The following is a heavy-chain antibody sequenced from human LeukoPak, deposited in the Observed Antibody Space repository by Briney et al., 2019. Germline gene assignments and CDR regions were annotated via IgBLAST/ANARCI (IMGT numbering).Heavy chain of an antibody. CDR1: GGTFSSYA. CDR2: IIPIFGTA. V-gene: IGHV1-69*01. Sequence: SVKVSCKASGGTFSSYAISWVRQAPGQGLEWMGGIIPIFGTANYAQKFQGRVTITADESTSTAYMELSSLRSEDTAVYCCARDTRSSGWYGLNWFDPWGQGTLVTVSS. D-gene: IGHD6-19*01. J-gene: IGHJ5*02. CDR3: ARDTRSSGWYGLNWFDP.